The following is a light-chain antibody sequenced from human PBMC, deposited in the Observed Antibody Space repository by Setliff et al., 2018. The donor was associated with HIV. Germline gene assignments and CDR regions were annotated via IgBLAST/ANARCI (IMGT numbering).Light chain of an antibody. CDR2: DVT. CDR1: SSDIGVYKY. V-gene: IGLV2-14*03. CDR3: SSYTSSITLYV. Sequence: QSALTQPASVSGSPGQSITISCTGTSSDIGVYKYVSWYQQHPGKAPKLIIYDVTNRPSGVSNRFSGSKSGNTASLTISGLQAEDEADYYCSSYTSSITLYVFGTGTKV. J-gene: IGLJ1*01.